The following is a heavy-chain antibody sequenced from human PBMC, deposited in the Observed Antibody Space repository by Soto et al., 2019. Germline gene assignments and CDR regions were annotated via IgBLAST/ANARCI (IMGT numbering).Heavy chain of an antibody. CDR3: ARGPKEYGGYVRDYYYYYGMDV. J-gene: IGHJ6*02. V-gene: IGHV1-69*02. CDR2: IIPILGIA. Sequence: QVQLVQSGAEVKKPGSSVKVSCKASGGTFSSYTISWVRQAPGQGLEWMGRIIPILGIANYAQKFQGRVTITADKSTSTAYMELSSLRSEDTAVYYCARGPKEYGGYVRDYYYYYGMDVWGQGTTVTVSS. CDR1: GGTFSSYT. D-gene: IGHD5-12*01.